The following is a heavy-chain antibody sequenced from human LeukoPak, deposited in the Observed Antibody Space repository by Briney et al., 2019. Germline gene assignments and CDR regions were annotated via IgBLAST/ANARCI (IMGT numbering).Heavy chain of an antibody. CDR3: ARAGQAGYDFWSGYPIYGMDV. J-gene: IGHJ6*02. Sequence: KPSETLSLTCTVSGGSISSYYWSWIRQPPGKGLEWIGYIYYSGSTNYNPSLKSRVTISVDTSKNQFSLKLSSVTAADTAVYYCARAGQAGYDFWSGYPIYGMDVWGQGTTVTVSS. CDR1: GGSISSYY. V-gene: IGHV4-59*08. CDR2: IYYSGST. D-gene: IGHD3-3*01.